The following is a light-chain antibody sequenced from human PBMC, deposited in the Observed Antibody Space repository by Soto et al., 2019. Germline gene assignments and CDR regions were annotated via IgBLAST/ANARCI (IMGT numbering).Light chain of an antibody. J-gene: IGKJ2*01. CDR3: QQNYNAPYT. Sequence: DIPMTQSPSSLSASVGDRVTITCRASQSINIYLNWYQQKPGKAPRLLLYAASSLQGGVPSRFSGSGSGTDFSLTISSLQPEDFASYFCQQNYNAPYTFGQGTNLEIK. CDR1: QSINIY. CDR2: AAS. V-gene: IGKV1-39*01.